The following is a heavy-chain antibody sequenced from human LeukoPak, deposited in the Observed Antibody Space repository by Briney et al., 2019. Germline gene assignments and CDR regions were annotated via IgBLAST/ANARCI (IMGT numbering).Heavy chain of an antibody. D-gene: IGHD3-22*01. Sequence: YYADSVKGRFTISRDNSKNTLYLQMNSLRAEDTAVYYCARDSKGSAYYYDSSGYKAYFDYWGQGTLVTVSS. CDR3: ARDSKGSAYYYDSSGYKAYFDY. V-gene: IGHV3-30*01. J-gene: IGHJ4*02.